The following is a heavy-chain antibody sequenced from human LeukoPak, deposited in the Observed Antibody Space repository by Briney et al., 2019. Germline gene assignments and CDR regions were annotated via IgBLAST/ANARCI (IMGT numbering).Heavy chain of an antibody. D-gene: IGHD3-22*01. V-gene: IGHV3-23*01. CDR2: ITSAGENT. CDR3: AKDRPNYYGSNGHYYRRDGDY. Sequence: GGSLRLSCAASEFTFSIYAMSCVRQAPGKGLEWVSSITSAGENTFYTGSVKGRFTISRDNSRNTLYLQMNSLRAEDTAIYYCAKDRPNYYGSNGHYYRRDGDYWGQGTLVTVSS. CDR1: EFTFSIYA. J-gene: IGHJ4*02.